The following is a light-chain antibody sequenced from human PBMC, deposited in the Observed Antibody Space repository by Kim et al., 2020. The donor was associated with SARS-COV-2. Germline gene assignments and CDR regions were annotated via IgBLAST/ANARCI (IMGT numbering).Light chain of an antibody. V-gene: IGKV1-39*01. CDR3: QQSYSIPLT. J-gene: IGKJ4*01. CDR2: DAS. CDR1: ESISSY. Sequence: DIQMTQFPSSLSASVGDRVTITCRASESISSYLNWYQEKPGKAPKLLIYDASSLQSGVPSRFSGSGSGTDFTLTISSLQPEDFATYYCQQSYSIPLTFGGGTKVDIK.